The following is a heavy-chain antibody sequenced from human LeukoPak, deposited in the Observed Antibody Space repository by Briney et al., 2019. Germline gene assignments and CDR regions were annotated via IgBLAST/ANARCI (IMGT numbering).Heavy chain of an antibody. Sequence: PGGSLTLFRAASGFTFSTYWMTWVRQARGKGVECVANIKQGGSEKYYVDCVKGRFTISRDNAMNLLYLQMNSLRAEDTAVYYCARDQAVCSSTSCYHYYYFYAMDVWGQGTTVTVSS. J-gene: IGHJ6*02. V-gene: IGHV3-7*01. D-gene: IGHD2-2*01. CDR2: IKQGGSEK. CDR3: ARDQAVCSSTSCYHYYYFYAMDV. CDR1: GFTFSTYW.